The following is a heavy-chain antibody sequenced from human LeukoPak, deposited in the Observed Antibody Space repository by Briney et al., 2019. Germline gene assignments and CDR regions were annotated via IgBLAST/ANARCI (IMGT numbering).Heavy chain of an antibody. D-gene: IGHD2-15*01. CDR2: IIPIFGTA. CDR1: GGTFSSYA. CDR3: ARERYLGYCSGGSCREFDY. J-gene: IGHJ4*02. Sequence: ASVKVSCKASGGTFSSYAISWVRQAPGQGLEWMGGIIPIFGTANYALKFQGRVTITADKSTSTAYMELSSLRSEDTAVYYCARERYLGYCSGGSCREFDYWGQGTLVTVSS. V-gene: IGHV1-69*06.